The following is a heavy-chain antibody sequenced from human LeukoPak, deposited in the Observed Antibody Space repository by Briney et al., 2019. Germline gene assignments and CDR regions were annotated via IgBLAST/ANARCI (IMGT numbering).Heavy chain of an antibody. D-gene: IGHD3-10*01. J-gene: IGHJ6*03. CDR3: AKAYGSGPFGYYYYMDV. CDR2: ISWDGGST. CDR1: GFTFDDYT. Sequence: GGSLRLSCAASGFTFDDYTMHWVRQAPGKGLEWFSLISWDGGSTYYADSVKGRFTISRDNSKNSLYLQMNSLRTEDTALYYCAKAYGSGPFGYYYYMDVWGKGTTVTVSS. V-gene: IGHV3-43*01.